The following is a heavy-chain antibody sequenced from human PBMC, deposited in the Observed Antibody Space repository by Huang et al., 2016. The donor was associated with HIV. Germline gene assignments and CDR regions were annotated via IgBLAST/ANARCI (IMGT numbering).Heavy chain of an antibody. CDR3: VRGPRYVSADWYARLRNYWFFDL. V-gene: IGHV4-34*01. Sequence: QQQLQQWGAGLLKPSETLSLTCAVYGGSFTNYYWGWIRQPPGKGLEWMGEITKGGSKQYSPALKRRVTISLDTSKNQVSLKLTSVSAADTAVYYCVRGPRYVSADWYARLRNYWFFDLWGRGSLVSVSS. J-gene: IGHJ2*01. CDR1: GGSFTNYY. D-gene: IGHD3-9*01. CDR2: ITKGGSK.